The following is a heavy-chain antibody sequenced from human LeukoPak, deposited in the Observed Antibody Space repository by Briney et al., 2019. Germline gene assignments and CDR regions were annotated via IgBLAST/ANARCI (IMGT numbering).Heavy chain of an antibody. CDR1: GGSISSYY. D-gene: IGHD2-15*01. J-gene: IGHJ5*02. Sequence: PSETLSLTCTVSGGSISSYYWSWIRQPPGKGLEWIGYIYYSGSTNYNPSPKSRVTISVDTSKNQFSLKLSSVTAADTAVYYCARHEGYCSGGSCYSDYNWFDPWGQGTLATVSS. V-gene: IGHV4-59*08. CDR2: IYYSGST. CDR3: ARHEGYCSGGSCYSDYNWFDP.